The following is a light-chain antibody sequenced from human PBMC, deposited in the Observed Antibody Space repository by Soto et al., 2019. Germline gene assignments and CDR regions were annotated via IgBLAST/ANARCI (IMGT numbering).Light chain of an antibody. Sequence: QAVVTQEPSLTVSPGGTVTLTCGSSTGTITSGHWPYWFQQKPGQAPRTLIYDTNKRHSWTPDRFSGSLLGDKAALTLSDAQPEDEVEYHCLLFYGITVVFGGGTQLTVL. CDR1: TGTITSGHW. CDR2: DTN. J-gene: IGLJ3*02. V-gene: IGLV7-46*01. CDR3: LLFYGITVV.